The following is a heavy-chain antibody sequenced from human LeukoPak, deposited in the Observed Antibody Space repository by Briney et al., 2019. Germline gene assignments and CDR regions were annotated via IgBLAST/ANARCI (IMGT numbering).Heavy chain of an antibody. CDR2: ISASGSDT. CDR3: VLDARLGESLR. CDR1: GVPFSSYA. V-gene: IGHV3-23*01. D-gene: IGHD3-16*01. J-gene: IGHJ4*02. Sequence: GVSLRLSCTGSGVPFSSYAMSWVRQAPGKGLEWVSYISASGSDTYYADSVKGRLTTSRDNSKNTLYLEMNSLRVEDTAVYYCVLDARLGESLRWGQGTLVAVSS.